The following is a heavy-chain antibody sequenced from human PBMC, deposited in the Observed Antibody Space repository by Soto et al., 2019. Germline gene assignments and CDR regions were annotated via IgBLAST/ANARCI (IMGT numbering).Heavy chain of an antibody. J-gene: IGHJ4*02. CDR3: AKVRLYYYDSSGYFGY. CDR2: ISGSGGST. V-gene: IGHV3-23*01. Sequence: GSLRLSCAASGFTFSSYAMSWVRQAPGKGLEWVSAISGSGGSTYYADSMKGRFTISRDNSKNTLYLQMNSLRAEDTAVYYCAKVRLYYYDSSGYFGYWGQGTLVTVSS. D-gene: IGHD3-22*01. CDR1: GFTFSSYA.